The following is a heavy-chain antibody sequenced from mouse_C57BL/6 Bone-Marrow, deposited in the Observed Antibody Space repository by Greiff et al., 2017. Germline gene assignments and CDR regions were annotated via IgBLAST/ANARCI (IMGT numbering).Heavy chain of an antibody. CDR2: IDPETGGT. Sequence: VKLQQSGAELVRPGASVTLSCKASGYTFTDYEMHWVKQTPVHGLEWIGAIDPETGGTAYNQKFKGKAILTADKSSSTAYLELRSLTSGDSAVYYCTVLDYWGQGTTLTVSS. CDR1: GYTFTDYE. J-gene: IGHJ2*01. CDR3: TVLDY. V-gene: IGHV1-15*01.